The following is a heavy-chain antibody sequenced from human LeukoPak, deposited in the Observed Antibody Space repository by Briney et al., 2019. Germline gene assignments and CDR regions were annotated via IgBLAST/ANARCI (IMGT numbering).Heavy chain of an antibody. V-gene: IGHV4-39*07. CDR2: IYYSGST. CDR3: AGWFGELRGHAFDI. D-gene: IGHD3-10*01. Sequence: SETLSLTCTVSGGSISSSSYYWGWIRQPPGKGLEWIGSIYYSGSTYYNPSLKSRVTISVDTSKNQFSLKLSSVTAADTAVYYCAGWFGELRGHAFDIWGQGTMVTVSS. CDR1: GGSISSSSYY. J-gene: IGHJ3*02.